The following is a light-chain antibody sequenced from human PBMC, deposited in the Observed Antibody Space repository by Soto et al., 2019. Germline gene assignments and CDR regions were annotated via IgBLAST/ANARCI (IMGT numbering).Light chain of an antibody. J-gene: IGKJ1*01. V-gene: IGKV1-5*03. CDR2: KAS. CDR1: QSISSW. Sequence: IHMTQSPSTLSAFVGDRVTITCRASQSISSWLAWYQQKPGKAPKLLIFKASTLESGVPSRFSGSGSGTEFALTISSLQPDDFATYYCQQYKTYWTFGQGTRWIS. CDR3: QQYKTYWT.